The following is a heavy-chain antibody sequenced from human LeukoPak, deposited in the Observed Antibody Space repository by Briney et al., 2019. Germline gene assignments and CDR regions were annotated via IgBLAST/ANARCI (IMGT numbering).Heavy chain of an antibody. J-gene: IGHJ6*02. V-gene: IGHV4-59*01. CDR2: IYYSGST. Sequence: SETLSLTCTVPGGSISSYYWSWIRQPPGKGLEWIGYIYYSGSTNYNPSLKSRVTISVHTSKNQFSLKLSSVTAADTAVYYCASGYSYGYSGYYGMDVWGQGTTVTVSS. CDR3: ASGYSYGYSGYYGMDV. D-gene: IGHD5-18*01. CDR1: GGSISSYY.